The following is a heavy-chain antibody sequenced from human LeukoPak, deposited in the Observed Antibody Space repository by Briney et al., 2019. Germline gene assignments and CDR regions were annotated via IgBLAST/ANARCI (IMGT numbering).Heavy chain of an antibody. V-gene: IGHV4-61*02. Sequence: SETLPLTCTVSGGSISSGSYYWSWIQQPAGKGLEWIGRIYTSGSTNYNPSLKSRVTISVDTSKNQFSLKLSSVTAADTAVYYCAIDRLGHPFDAWGQGTLVTVSS. CDR1: GGSISSGSYY. D-gene: IGHD3-16*01. CDR2: IYTSGST. CDR3: AIDRLGHPFDA. J-gene: IGHJ5*02.